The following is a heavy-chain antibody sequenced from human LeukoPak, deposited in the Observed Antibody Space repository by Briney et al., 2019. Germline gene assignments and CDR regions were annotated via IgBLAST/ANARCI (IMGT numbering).Heavy chain of an antibody. Sequence: SETLSLTCTVSGGSISRDTYYWSWIRQPPGKRLEWIGIIYYSGTAYYNPSLKGRVTMFVDTSKHQFSLKLTSVTATDTAVYYCARFQDNGDYFDHWGQGSLVTVSS. CDR1: GGSISRDTYY. CDR2: IYYSGTA. D-gene: IGHD4-17*01. CDR3: ARFQDNGDYFDH. J-gene: IGHJ4*02. V-gene: IGHV4-39*01.